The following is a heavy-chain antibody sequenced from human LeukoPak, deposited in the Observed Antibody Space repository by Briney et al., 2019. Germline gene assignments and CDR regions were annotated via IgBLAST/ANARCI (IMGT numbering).Heavy chain of an antibody. J-gene: IGHJ4*02. CDR1: GFIFTNYF. D-gene: IGHD3-3*01. CDR3: ATDRGWRTSGYYLYYFEY. CDR2: IKHDGSEK. Sequence: GGSLRLSCAASGFIFTNYFMSWVRQAPGKGLEWVASIKHDGSEKYYVDSVRGRFTISRDNAMNSLYLQMSSLRAEDTAVYYCATDRGWRTSGYYLYYFEYWGQGTLVTFFS. V-gene: IGHV3-7*01.